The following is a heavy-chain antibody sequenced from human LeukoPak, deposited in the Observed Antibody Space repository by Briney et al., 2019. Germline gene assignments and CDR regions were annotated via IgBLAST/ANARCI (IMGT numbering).Heavy chain of an antibody. D-gene: IGHD3-22*01. CDR2: IYHSGST. V-gene: IGHV4-38-2*02. CDR1: GYSISSGYY. CDR3: ARIYYDSSGYYLWANLHNWFDP. Sequence: PSETLSLTCTVSGYSISSGYYWGWIRQPPGKGLEWIGSIYHSGSTYYNPSLKSRVTISVDTSKNQFSLKLSPVTAADTAVYYCARIYYDSSGYYLWANLHNWFDPWGQGTLVTVSS. J-gene: IGHJ5*02.